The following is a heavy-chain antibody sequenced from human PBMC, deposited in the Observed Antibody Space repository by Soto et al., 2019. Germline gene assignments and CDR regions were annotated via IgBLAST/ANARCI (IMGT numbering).Heavy chain of an antibody. D-gene: IGHD1-1*01. CDR3: AKTEMRTNSVDY. J-gene: IGHJ4*02. CDR2: IYYSGST. CDR1: GGSISSYY. Sequence: SETLSLTCTVSGGSISSYYWSWIRQPPGKGLEWIGYIYYSGSTNYNPSLKSRVTISVDTSKNQFSLKLSSVTAADTAVYYCAKTEMRTNSVDYWGQGTLVTVSS. V-gene: IGHV4-59*08.